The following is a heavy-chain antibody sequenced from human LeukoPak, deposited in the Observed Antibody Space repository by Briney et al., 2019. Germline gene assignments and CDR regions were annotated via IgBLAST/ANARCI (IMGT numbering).Heavy chain of an antibody. CDR1: GGSFSGYY. V-gene: IGHV4-34*01. CDR2: INHSGST. J-gene: IGHJ4*02. D-gene: IGHD6-13*01. Sequence: SETLSLTCAVYGGSFSGYYWSWIRQPPGKGLEWIGEINHSGSTNYNPSLKSRVTISVDTSKNQFSLKLSSVTAADTAVYYCARAYSSSWYWMGFFDYWGQGTLVTVSS. CDR3: ARAYSSSWYWMGFFDY.